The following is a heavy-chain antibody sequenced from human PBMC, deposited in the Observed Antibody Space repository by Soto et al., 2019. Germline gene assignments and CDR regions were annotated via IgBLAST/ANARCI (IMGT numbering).Heavy chain of an antibody. CDR2: IIPFSGTV. Sequence: QVQVVQSGAEVKKPGSSVKVSCKTSGGSFMSQAISWVRQAPGQGPEWMGGIIPFSGTVTYTQRFQGRLTLTAAEPTKTAYMELSSLRSEETAVYYCARGSYDSYAGFFGMDVWGQGTKVTVS. J-gene: IGHJ6*02. CDR1: GGSFMSQA. V-gene: IGHV1-69*01. CDR3: ARGSYDSYAGFFGMDV. D-gene: IGHD3-10*01.